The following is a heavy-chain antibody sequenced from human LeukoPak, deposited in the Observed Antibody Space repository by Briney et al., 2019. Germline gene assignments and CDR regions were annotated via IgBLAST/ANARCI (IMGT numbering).Heavy chain of an antibody. V-gene: IGHV4-39*01. CDR2: IYYSGTT. CDR3: ARRNGGNRYYFDY. D-gene: IGHD4-23*01. CDR1: GGSISSSSYY. J-gene: IGHJ4*02. Sequence: SETLSLTCTVSGGSISSSSYYWGWIRQPPGKGLEWIGSIYYSGTTYYNPSLKSRVTISVDTSKNQFSLNLSSVTAADTAVYYCARRNGGNRYYFDYWGQGTLVTVSS.